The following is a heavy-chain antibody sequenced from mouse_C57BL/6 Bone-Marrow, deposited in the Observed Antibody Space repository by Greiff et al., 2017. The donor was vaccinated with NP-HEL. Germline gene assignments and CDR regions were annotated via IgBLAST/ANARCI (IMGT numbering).Heavy chain of an antibody. CDR3: AREVYYYWYFDV. CDR1: GYTFTSYG. J-gene: IGHJ1*03. V-gene: IGHV1-81*01. CDR2: IYPRSGNT. D-gene: IGHD1-1*01. Sequence: VKLMESGAELARPGASVKLSCKASGYTFTSYGISWVKQRTGQGLEWIGEIYPRSGNTYYNEKFKGKATLTADKSSSTAYMELRSLTSEDSAVYFCAREVYYYWYFDVWGTGTTVTVSS.